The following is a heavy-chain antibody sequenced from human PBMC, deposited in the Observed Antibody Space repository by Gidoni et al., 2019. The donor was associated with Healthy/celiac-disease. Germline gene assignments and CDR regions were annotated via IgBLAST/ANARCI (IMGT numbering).Heavy chain of an antibody. D-gene: IGHD2-21*02. CDR3: AKDERAYCGGDCYSHPNY. V-gene: IGHV3-43*01. Sequence: EVQLVESGGVVVQPGGSLRLSCAASGFTFDDYTMHWVRQAPGKGLEWVSLISWDGGSTYYADSVKGRFTISRDNSKNSLYLQMNSLRTEDTALYYCAKDERAYCGGDCYSHPNYWGQGTLVTVSS. J-gene: IGHJ4*02. CDR1: GFTFDDYT. CDR2: ISWDGGST.